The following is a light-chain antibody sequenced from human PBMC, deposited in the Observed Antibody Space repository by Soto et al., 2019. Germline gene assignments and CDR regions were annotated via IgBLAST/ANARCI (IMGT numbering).Light chain of an antibody. CDR1: QRVTSTY. CDR2: GAS. J-gene: IGKJ1*01. CDR3: QQNGNSPS. V-gene: IGKV3-20*01. Sequence: EIVLTQSTDTLSLSPGERATLSCRAGQRVTSTYLAWYQQKRGQAPRLLIYGASSRATGIPDRFSGSGSGTDLTLTISRLEPEDFAVYYCQQNGNSPSFGQGTKVEIK.